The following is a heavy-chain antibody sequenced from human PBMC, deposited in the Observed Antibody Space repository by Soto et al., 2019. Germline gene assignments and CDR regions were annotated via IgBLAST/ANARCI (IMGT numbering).Heavy chain of an antibody. D-gene: IGHD6-13*01. CDR2: ISYDGSNK. V-gene: IGHV3-30*18. J-gene: IGHJ6*03. CDR1: GFTFSSYG. Sequence: QVQLVESGGGVVQPGRSLRLSCAASGFTFSSYGMHWFRQAPGKGLEWVAVISYDGSNKYYADSVKGRFTISRDNSKNTLYLQMNSLRAEDTAVYYCAKDRFQDIAAAGSFRVNYYMDVWGKGTTVTVSS. CDR3: AKDRFQDIAAAGSFRVNYYMDV.